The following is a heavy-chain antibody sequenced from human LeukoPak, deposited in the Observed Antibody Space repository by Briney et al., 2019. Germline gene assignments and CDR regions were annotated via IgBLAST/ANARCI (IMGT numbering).Heavy chain of an antibody. V-gene: IGHV3-30*04. CDR1: GSTFGSYA. CDR2: ISDDGSNK. D-gene: IGHD6-13*01. CDR3: TRARQQLAQRRSYYYNGLDV. J-gene: IGHJ6*02. Sequence: GTSLRLSCVASGSTFGSYAMHWFRQAPGKGPEWVAVISDDGSNKYYADFVKGRLTISRDNSKNTLSLQMYSLRPEDSAVYYCTRARQQLAQRRSYYYNGLDVWGQGTTVTVSS.